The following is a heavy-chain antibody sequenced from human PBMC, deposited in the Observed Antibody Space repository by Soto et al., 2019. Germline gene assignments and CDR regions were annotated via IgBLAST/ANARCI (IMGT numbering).Heavy chain of an antibody. J-gene: IGHJ4*02. V-gene: IGHV4-61*01. CDR1: GGSVSSGSYY. CDR2: IYYSGST. D-gene: IGHD6-19*01. Sequence: SETLSLTCTVSGGSVSSGSYYWSWIRQPPGKGLEWIGYIYYSGSTNYNPSLKSRVTISVDTSKNQFSLKLSSVTAADTAVYYCARDAIAVAGTGYYFDYWGQGTLVTVSS. CDR3: ARDAIAVAGTGYYFDY.